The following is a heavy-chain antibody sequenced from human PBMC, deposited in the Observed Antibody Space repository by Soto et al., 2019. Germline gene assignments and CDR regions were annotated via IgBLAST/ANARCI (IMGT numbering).Heavy chain of an antibody. J-gene: IGHJ4*02. CDR1: GFTFSSYW. CDR3: ARGDGDYYDGNGYLGRY. D-gene: IGHD3-22*01. V-gene: IGHV3-74*01. CDR2: INSDGSRT. Sequence: GGSLRLSCAASGFTFSSYWMHWVRQAPGKGLVWVSRINSDGSRTSYADSAKGRFTISRDNAKNTVYLQMNSLRAEDTAVYYCARGDGDYYDGNGYLGRYWGQGTLVTVSS.